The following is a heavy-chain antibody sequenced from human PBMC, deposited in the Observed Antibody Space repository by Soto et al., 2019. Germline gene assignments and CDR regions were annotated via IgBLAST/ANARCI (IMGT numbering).Heavy chain of an antibody. J-gene: IGHJ4*02. D-gene: IGHD3-22*01. CDR3: ARGYDSSGGFDY. Sequence: QVQLQESGPGLVKPSETLSLTCTVSGGSISSYYWSWIRQPPGKGLGWIGYIYYSGSTNYNPSLKSRVTISVDTTKNQFSLELSPVTAADTAVYYCARGYDSSGGFDYWGQGTLVTVSS. CDR2: IYYSGST. V-gene: IGHV4-59*01. CDR1: GGSISSYY.